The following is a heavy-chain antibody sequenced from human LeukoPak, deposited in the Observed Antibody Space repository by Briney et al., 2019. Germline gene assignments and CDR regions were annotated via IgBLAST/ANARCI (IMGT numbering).Heavy chain of an antibody. J-gene: IGHJ4*02. Sequence: PGGSLRLSCAASGFTFSSYSMNWVRQAPGKGMEWVSYISSSGSSIYYADSVKGRFTISRDNANKLLYLQMNSLSAEDTAVYYCVRGPGVSAVTTMYWAQGALVTVSS. CDR3: VRGPGVSAVTTMY. CDR2: ISSSGSSI. V-gene: IGHV3-48*01. CDR1: GFTFSSYS. D-gene: IGHD4-17*01.